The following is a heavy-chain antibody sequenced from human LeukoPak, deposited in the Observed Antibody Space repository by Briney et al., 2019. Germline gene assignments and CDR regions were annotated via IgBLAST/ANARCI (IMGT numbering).Heavy chain of an antibody. D-gene: IGHD2-15*01. CDR3: ASQYCSGGSCDAFDI. J-gene: IGHJ3*02. CDR1: GGSISSYY. V-gene: IGHV4-4*07. CDR2: IYTSGST. Sequence: SSETLSLTCTVSGGSISSYYWSWIRQPAGKGLEWIGRIYTSGSTNYNPSLKSRVTMSVDTSKNQFSLKLSSVTAADTAVYYCASQYCSGGSCDAFDIWAKGQWSPSLQ.